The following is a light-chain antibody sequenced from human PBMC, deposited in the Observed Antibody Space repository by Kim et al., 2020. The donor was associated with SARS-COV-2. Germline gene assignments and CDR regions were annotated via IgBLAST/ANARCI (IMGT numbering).Light chain of an antibody. CDR2: EAF. CDR1: QSVGSSL. V-gene: IGKV3-20*01. Sequence: LSQGERATLSCRASQSVGSSLLAWYQQKPGQAPRLLIYEAFKRVAGIPDRFSGSESGTDFTLTISRPEPEDFAMYYCQQYGRLPYTFGQGTKLEI. J-gene: IGKJ2*01. CDR3: QQYGRLPYT.